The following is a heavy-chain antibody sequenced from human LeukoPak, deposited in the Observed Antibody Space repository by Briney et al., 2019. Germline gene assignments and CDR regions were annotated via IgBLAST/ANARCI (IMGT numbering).Heavy chain of an antibody. V-gene: IGHV4-59*01. Sequence: SETLSLTCTVSGGSISSYYWIWIRQPPGKGLEWIGYIYYSGSTNYNPSLKSRVTISVDTSKNQFSLKLSSVTAADTAVYYCARVITMVRALRYFDLWGRGTLVTVSS. CDR1: GGSISSYY. J-gene: IGHJ2*01. D-gene: IGHD3-10*01. CDR3: ARVITMVRALRYFDL. CDR2: IYYSGST.